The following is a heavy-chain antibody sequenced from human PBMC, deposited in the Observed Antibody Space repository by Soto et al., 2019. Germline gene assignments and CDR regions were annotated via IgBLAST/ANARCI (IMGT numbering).Heavy chain of an antibody. V-gene: IGHV4-34*01. Sequence: SETLSLTCAVYGGSFSGYYWSWIRQPPGKGLEWIGEINHSGSTNYNPSLKSRVTISVDTSKNQFSLKLSSVTAADTAVYYCPIVKLDYFYGSGSYYTYYYGMDVWGQGTTVTVSS. J-gene: IGHJ6*02. CDR3: PIVKLDYFYGSGSYYTYYYGMDV. CDR2: INHSGST. D-gene: IGHD3-10*01. CDR1: GGSFSGYY.